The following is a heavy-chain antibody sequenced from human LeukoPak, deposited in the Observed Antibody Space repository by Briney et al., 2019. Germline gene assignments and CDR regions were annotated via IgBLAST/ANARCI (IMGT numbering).Heavy chain of an antibody. CDR2: IYHSGTT. CDR3: ARYGGNAYYDYYYMDV. D-gene: IGHD4-23*01. V-gene: IGHV4-38-2*02. CDR1: GYSISSGYY. J-gene: IGHJ6*03. Sequence: SETLSLTCSVSGYSISSGYYWGWIRQPPGKGLEWIGSIYHSGTTYYSLSLKSRLTISVDTSKNQFSLRLSSVSAADTAMYYCARYGGNAYYDYYYMDVWGKGTTVTVSS.